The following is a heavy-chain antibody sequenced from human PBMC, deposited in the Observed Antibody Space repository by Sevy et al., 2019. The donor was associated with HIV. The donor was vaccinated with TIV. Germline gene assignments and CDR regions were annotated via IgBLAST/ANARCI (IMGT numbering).Heavy chain of an antibody. CDR2: IIPIFGTA. J-gene: IGHJ6*02. V-gene: IGHV1-69*13. Sequence: ATLKVSCKASGGTFSSYAISWVRQAPGQGLEWMGGIIPIFGTANYAQKFQGRVTITADESTSTAYMELSSLRSEDTAVYYCASGYCSSTSCSIYYYGMDVWGQGTTVTVSS. CDR3: ASGYCSSTSCSIYYYGMDV. D-gene: IGHD2-2*01. CDR1: GGTFSSYA.